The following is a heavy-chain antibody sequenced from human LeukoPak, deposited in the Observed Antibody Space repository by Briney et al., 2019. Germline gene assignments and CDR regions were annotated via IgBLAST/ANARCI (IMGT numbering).Heavy chain of an antibody. J-gene: IGHJ3*02. CDR1: GFTFSSYE. V-gene: IGHV3-48*03. Sequence: GGSLRLSCAASGFTFSSYEMNWVRQAPGKGLEWVSYISSSGSTIYYADSVKGRFTISRDNAKNSLYLQMNSLRAEDTAVYYCARKAAGTSDAFDIWGQGTMVTVSS. D-gene: IGHD6-13*01. CDR2: ISSSGSTI. CDR3: ARKAAGTSDAFDI.